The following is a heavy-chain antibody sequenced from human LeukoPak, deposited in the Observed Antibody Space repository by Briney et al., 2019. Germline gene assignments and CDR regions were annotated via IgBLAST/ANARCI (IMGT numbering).Heavy chain of an antibody. CDR3: ARRVTTRLPFRY. V-gene: IGHV4-34*01. CDR2: INHSGST. CDR1: GFTFSSYS. D-gene: IGHD4-17*01. Sequence: GSLRLSCAASGFTFSSYSMNWVRQPPGKGLEWIGEINHSGSTNYNPSLKSRVTISVDTSKKQFSLKLTSVTAADTAVYYCARRVTTRLPFRYWGQGTLVTVSS. J-gene: IGHJ4*02.